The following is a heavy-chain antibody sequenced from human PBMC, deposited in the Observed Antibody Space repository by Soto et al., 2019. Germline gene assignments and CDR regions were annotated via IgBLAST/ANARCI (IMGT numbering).Heavy chain of an antibody. D-gene: IGHD1-26*01. CDR2: IIPIFGTA. Sequence: SVKVSCKASGGTFSSYAISWVRQAPGQGLEWMGGIIPIFGTANYAQKFQGRVTITADESTSTAYMELSSLRSEDTAVYYCARWGGSRLAYQYYYYGMDVWGQGTTVTVSS. CDR1: GGTFSSYA. J-gene: IGHJ6*02. V-gene: IGHV1-69*13. CDR3: ARWGGSRLAYQYYYYGMDV.